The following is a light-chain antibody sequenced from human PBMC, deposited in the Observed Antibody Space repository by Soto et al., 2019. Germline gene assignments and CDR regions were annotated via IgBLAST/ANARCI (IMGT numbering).Light chain of an antibody. J-gene: IGKJ5*01. Sequence: DIQMTQSPSSLSASVGDRVPITCRASQSISSYLNWYQQKPGKAPKILIYAASSLQSGVPSRFSGGGSGTDFTLTISSLQPEYVATYYCQQSYSTITFGQGTRLEIK. CDR1: QSISSY. V-gene: IGKV1-39*01. CDR3: QQSYSTIT. CDR2: AAS.